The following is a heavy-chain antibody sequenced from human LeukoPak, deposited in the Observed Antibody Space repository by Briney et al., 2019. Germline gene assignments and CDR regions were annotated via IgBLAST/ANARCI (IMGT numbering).Heavy chain of an antibody. CDR3: ARDPVVAATPGFFDY. CDR1: GYTFTSYY. J-gene: IGHJ4*02. V-gene: IGHV1-46*01. CDR2: INTSGGST. D-gene: IGHD2-15*01. Sequence: ASVNVSRKASGYTFTSYYMHWVRPAPGQGLEWMGIINTSGGSTSYAQKFQGRVTMTRDTSTSTVYMELSSLRSEDTAVYDCARDPVVAATPGFFDYWGQGTLVTVSS.